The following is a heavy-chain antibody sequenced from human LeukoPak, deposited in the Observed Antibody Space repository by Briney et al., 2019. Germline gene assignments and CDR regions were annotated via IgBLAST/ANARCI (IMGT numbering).Heavy chain of an antibody. CDR3: ASGAARLYYYYYMDV. CDR1: GGTFSSYA. V-gene: IGHV1-69*13. Sequence: SVKVSCKASGGTFSSYAISWVRQAPGQGLEWMGGIIPIFGTANYAQKFQGRVTITADESTSTAYMELSSLRSEDTAVYYCASGAARLYYYYYMDVWGKGTTVTVSS. J-gene: IGHJ6*03. CDR2: IIPIFGTA. D-gene: IGHD6-6*01.